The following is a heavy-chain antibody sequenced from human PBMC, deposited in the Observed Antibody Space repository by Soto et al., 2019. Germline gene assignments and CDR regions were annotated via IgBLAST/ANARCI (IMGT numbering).Heavy chain of an antibody. V-gene: IGHV1-18*04. CDR3: ARKPLAVGGLSYYGMDV. Sequence: ASVKVSCKASGYNFSNYDVNWVRQAPGQGLEWMGWINSYSGNKDYAQKFFFSVSLTTEISTTTAYMELRSLSSDDTSVYYCARKPLAVGGLSYYGMDVWGQGTTVTVSS. CDR2: INSYSGNK. CDR1: GYNFSNYD. D-gene: IGHD6-19*01. J-gene: IGHJ6*02.